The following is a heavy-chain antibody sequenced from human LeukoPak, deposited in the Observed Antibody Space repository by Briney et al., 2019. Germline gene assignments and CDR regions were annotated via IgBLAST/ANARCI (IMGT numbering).Heavy chain of an antibody. Sequence: NASETLSLTCTVSGGSISSGSYYWSWIRQPAGKGLEWIGRIYTSGSTNYNPSLKSRVTISVDTSKTQFSLKLSSVTAAATAVYYCARAPADIVATYYMDVWGKGTTVTVSS. CDR1: GGSISSGSYY. D-gene: IGHD5-12*01. CDR2: IYTSGST. J-gene: IGHJ6*03. V-gene: IGHV4-61*02. CDR3: ARAPADIVATYYMDV.